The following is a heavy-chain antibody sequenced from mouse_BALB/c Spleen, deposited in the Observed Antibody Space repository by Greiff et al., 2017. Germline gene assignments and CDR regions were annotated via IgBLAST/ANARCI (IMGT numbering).Heavy chain of an antibody. V-gene: IGHV5-6-5*01. Sequence: DVQLVESGGGLVKPGGSLKLSCAASGFTFSSYAMSWVRQTPEKRLEWVASISSGGSTYYPDSVKGRFTISRDNARNILYLQMSSLRSEDTAMYYCARGRDDGYWFAYWGQGTLVTVSA. CDR2: ISSGGST. CDR3: ARGRDDGYWFAY. J-gene: IGHJ3*01. CDR1: GFTFSSYA. D-gene: IGHD2-3*01.